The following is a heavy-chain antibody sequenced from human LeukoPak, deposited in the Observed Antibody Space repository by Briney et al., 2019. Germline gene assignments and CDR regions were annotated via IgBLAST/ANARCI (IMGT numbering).Heavy chain of an antibody. CDR3: ARDLGTYSGYGYFDY. CDR2: IKQDGSEK. J-gene: IGHJ4*02. D-gene: IGHD5-12*01. CDR1: GFSFTTYW. Sequence: GGSLRLSCAASGFSFTTYWMSWVRQAPGKGLEWVANIKQDGSEKYYVDSVKGRFTISRDNAKNSLYLQMNSLRAEDTAVYYCARDLGTYSGYGYFDYWGQGTLVTVSS. V-gene: IGHV3-7*01.